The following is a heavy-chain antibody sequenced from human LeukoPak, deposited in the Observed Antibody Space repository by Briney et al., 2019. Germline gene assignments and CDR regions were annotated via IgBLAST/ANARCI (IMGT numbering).Heavy chain of an antibody. V-gene: IGHV4-34*01. J-gene: IGHJ6*03. CDR3: ARGARGRLNYYYYYMDV. CDR1: GGSFSDYS. CDR2: INHSGST. D-gene: IGHD6-25*01. Sequence: SQTLSLTCAVYGGSFSDYSWTWIRQPPGKGLEWIGEINHSGSTNYNPSLKSRVTISVDTSKNQFSLKLSSVTAADTAVYYCARGARGRLNYYYYYMDVWGKGTTVTVSS.